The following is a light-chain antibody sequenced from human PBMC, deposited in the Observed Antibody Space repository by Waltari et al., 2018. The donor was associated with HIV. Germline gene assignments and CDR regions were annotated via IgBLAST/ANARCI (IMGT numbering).Light chain of an antibody. CDR2: EGS. CDR3: TSYAGSGEYV. V-gene: IGLV2-8*01. J-gene: IGLJ1*01. Sequence: QSALTQPPSASGSPGQSVTIPCTGTSRDAGGYDYVSWYQHHPGKAPRLIMYEGSKRPSGVPDRFSGFKSGNTASLTVSGLQAEDEADYYCTSYAGSGEYVFGTGTKVTVL. CDR1: SRDAGGYDY.